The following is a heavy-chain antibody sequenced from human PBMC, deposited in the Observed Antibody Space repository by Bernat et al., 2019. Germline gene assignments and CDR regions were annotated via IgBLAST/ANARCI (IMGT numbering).Heavy chain of an antibody. J-gene: IGHJ4*02. CDR3: ARTLGVVAATGGY. D-gene: IGHD2-15*01. V-gene: IGHV4-39*01. Sequence: QLQLQESGPGLVKPSETQSLTCSISGGSISSNSYYWGWIRQPPGEGLEWLGSIHYSGTTYYNPSLESRLTISGDTYKNQFSLKRRAETAADTAVYYCARTLGVVAATGGYWGQGTLVTVSS. CDR1: GGSISSNSYY. CDR2: IHYSGTT.